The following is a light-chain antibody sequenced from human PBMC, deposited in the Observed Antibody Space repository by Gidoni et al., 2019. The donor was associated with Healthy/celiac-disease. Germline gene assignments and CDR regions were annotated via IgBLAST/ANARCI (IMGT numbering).Light chain of an antibody. CDR3: QQYYSTPPT. CDR1: QSVLYSSNNKDY. Sequence: DIVMTQSPDSLAVYLGERATINCKSSQSVLYSSNNKDYLAWYQQQPGQPPRLLIYWASTRESGVPDRLSGSGSGTDFTLTISSLQAEDVAVYYCQQYYSTPPTFGGGTKVEIK. V-gene: IGKV4-1*01. J-gene: IGKJ4*01. CDR2: WAS.